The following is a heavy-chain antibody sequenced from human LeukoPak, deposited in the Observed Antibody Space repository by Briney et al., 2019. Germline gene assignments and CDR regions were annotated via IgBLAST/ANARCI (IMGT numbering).Heavy chain of an antibody. D-gene: IGHD2-15*01. CDR1: GFAFNMFA. Sequence: GEPLRLSCAGTGFAFNMFAIDWVGQAPGKGLEGVSGLSRGGSTAKYVDSVKGRFTISRDKSQNSVFLQLNSLRPADTAVYYCARQQRIRHCSEGVCTEGYYFDYWGQGTLVTVTS. J-gene: IGHJ4*02. CDR3: ARQQRIRHCSEGVCTEGYYFDY. CDR2: LSRGGSTA. V-gene: IGHV3-23*01.